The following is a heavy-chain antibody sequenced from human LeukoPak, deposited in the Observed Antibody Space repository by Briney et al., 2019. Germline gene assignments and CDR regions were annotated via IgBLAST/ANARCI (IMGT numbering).Heavy chain of an antibody. V-gene: IGHV1-2*02. D-gene: IGHD6-19*01. CDR1: GYTFTGYY. J-gene: IGHJ3*02. Sequence: ASVKVSCKASGYTFTGYYMHWVRQAPGQGLEWMGWINPNSGGTNYAQKFQGRVTITRDRSMSTAYMELSSLRSEDTAMYYCASISGWYSFGAFDIWGQGTMVTVSS. CDR2: INPNSGGT. CDR3: ASISGWYSFGAFDI.